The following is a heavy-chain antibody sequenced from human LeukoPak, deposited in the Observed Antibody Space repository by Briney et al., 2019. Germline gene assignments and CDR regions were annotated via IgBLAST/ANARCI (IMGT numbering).Heavy chain of an antibody. V-gene: IGHV3-15*04. CDR2: IVGKSDGGTP. D-gene: IGHD3-10*01. Sequence: KPGGSLRLSCTAPGFTFSDAWMSWVRQAPGKGLEWVGRIVGKSDGGTPDYAAPVKGRFTISKDASRNTLYLQMNSLRTEDTAVYYCTKDPNVWFGVYSDSWGQGTLVIVFS. CDR3: TKDPNVWFGVYSDS. J-gene: IGHJ4*02. CDR1: GFTFSDAW.